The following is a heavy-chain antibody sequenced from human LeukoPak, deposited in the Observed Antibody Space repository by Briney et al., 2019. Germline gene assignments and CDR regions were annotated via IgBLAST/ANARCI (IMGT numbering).Heavy chain of an antibody. J-gene: IGHJ4*02. CDR3: ATVGILWGDYFDY. CDR1: GYTLTELS. CDR2: FDPEDGET. D-gene: IGHD2-21*01. Sequence: ASVTVSCKVSGYTLTELSMHWVRQAPGKGLEWMGGFDPEDGETIYAQKFQGRVTMTEDTSTDTAYMELSSLRSEDTAVYYCATVGILWGDYFDYWGQGTLVTVSS. V-gene: IGHV1-24*01.